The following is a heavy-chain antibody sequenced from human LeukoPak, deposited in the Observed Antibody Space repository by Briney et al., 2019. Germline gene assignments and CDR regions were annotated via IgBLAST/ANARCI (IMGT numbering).Heavy chain of an antibody. V-gene: IGHV1-46*01. Sequence: ASVRVSCKASGYTFTSYYMHWVRQAPGQGLEWMGIINPSGGSTNYAQRFQGRVSMTRDRSTSTVYMELSSLRSEDTAVYYCARGGYSSPRSWFDPWGPGTLVTVSS. CDR1: GYTFTSYY. CDR3: ARGGYSSPRSWFDP. J-gene: IGHJ5*02. CDR2: INPSGGST. D-gene: IGHD6-13*01.